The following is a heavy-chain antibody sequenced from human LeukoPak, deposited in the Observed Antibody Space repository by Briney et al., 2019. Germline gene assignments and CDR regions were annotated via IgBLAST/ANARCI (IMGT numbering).Heavy chain of an antibody. V-gene: IGHV3-21*04. CDR1: GFTFSSHS. J-gene: IGHJ6*02. D-gene: IGHD6-13*01. Sequence: GGSLRLSCAASGFTFSSHSMNWVRQAPGKGLDWVSSISGSSSYIYHADSVKGRFTISRDNAKNSLYLQMNSLRAEDTAVYYCARDEPSRSRWRGSNYYYYGMDVWGQGTTVAVSS. CDR2: ISGSSSYI. CDR3: ARDEPSRSRWRGSNYYYYGMDV.